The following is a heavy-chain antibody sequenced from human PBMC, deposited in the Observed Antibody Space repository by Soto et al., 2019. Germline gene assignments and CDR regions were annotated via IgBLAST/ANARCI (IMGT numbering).Heavy chain of an antibody. D-gene: IGHD2-2*01. Sequence: GASVKVSCKVSGYTLSEVSSHGVRQTPGKGLEWMGGFDPENDETAYAQKFQGRVTLTEDTSTDTAYLELSSLRSEDTAIYYCAIAAYCSGATCYSGYNWFDHWGQGTQVTVSS. CDR3: AIAAYCSGATCYSGYNWFDH. CDR1: GYTLSEVS. J-gene: IGHJ5*02. CDR2: FDPENDET. V-gene: IGHV1-24*01.